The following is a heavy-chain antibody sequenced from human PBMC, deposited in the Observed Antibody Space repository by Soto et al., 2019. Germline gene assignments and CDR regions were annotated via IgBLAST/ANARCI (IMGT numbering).Heavy chain of an antibody. V-gene: IGHV4-34*01. Sequence: QVQLQQWGAGLLKPSETLSLTCAVYGGSFSGYYWSWIRQPPGKGLVWIGEINHSGSTNYNTSLKSRVTISVDTSKNQFSLKLSSVTAADTAVYYCARGSYGSGSDYWGQGTLVTVSS. CDR2: INHSGST. CDR1: GGSFSGYY. CDR3: ARGSYGSGSDY. D-gene: IGHD3-10*01. J-gene: IGHJ4*02.